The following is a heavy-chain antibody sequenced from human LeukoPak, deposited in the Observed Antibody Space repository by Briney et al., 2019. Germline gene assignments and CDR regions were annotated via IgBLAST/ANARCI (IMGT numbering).Heavy chain of an antibody. D-gene: IGHD3-22*01. CDR1: GFTISSYA. Sequence: PGGSLRLSCAASGFTISSYAMSWVRQAPGKGLEWVSAISGSGGSTYYADSVKGRFTISRDNSKNTLYLQMNSVRAEDTAVYYCAKDSYDSSGYTLDYWGQGTLVTVSS. J-gene: IGHJ4*02. CDR2: ISGSGGST. V-gene: IGHV3-23*01. CDR3: AKDSYDSSGYTLDY.